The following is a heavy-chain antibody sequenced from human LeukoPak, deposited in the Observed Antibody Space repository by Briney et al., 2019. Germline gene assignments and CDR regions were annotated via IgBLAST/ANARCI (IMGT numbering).Heavy chain of an antibody. CDR3: ARDFPVRFLERTDAFDI. D-gene: IGHD3-3*01. J-gene: IGHJ3*02. V-gene: IGHV4-39*07. CDR2: IYYSGST. Sequence: PSETLSLTCTVSGGSISSSSYYRGWVRQPPGKGLEWIGSIYYSGSTYYNPSLKSRVTISVDTSKNQFSLKLSSMTAADTAVYDCARDFPVRFLERTDAFDIWGQGTMVTVSS. CDR1: GGSISSSSYY.